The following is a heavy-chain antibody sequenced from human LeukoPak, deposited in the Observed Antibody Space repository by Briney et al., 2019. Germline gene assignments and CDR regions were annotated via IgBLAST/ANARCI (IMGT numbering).Heavy chain of an antibody. V-gene: IGHV3-49*04. J-gene: IGHJ4*02. CDR2: IRSKAYSGTT. CDR3: TRGPPIYCETTSCSQKGAYFDY. Sequence: GGSLRPSCAASGFTFSRSWMSWVREAPGKGLEWVGFIRSKAYSGTTEYAASVKGRFTISRDDSKSIAYLQMNSLKTEDSALFYCTRGPPIYCETTSCSQKGAYFDYWGQGTLVTVSS. CDR1: GFTFSRSW. D-gene: IGHD2-2*01.